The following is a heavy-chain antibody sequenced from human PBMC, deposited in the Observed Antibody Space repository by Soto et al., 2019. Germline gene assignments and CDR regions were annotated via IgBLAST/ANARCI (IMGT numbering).Heavy chain of an antibody. CDR3: AASIFYYGMDV. CDR2: IYPGDSDT. Sequence: PGESLKISCRCSGYDFNTNWIGWMRQMPGKGPEWMGIIYPGDSDTKYNPSFQGQVTISADKSITTTYLQWSSLKASDTAIYYCAASIFYYGMDVWGQGTTVTVSS. V-gene: IGHV5-51*01. J-gene: IGHJ6*02. CDR1: GYDFNTNW.